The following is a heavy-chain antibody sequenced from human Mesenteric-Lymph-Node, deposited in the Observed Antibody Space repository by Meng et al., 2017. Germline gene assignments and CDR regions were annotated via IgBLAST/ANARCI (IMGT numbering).Heavy chain of an antibody. Sequence: QVQMPQSGPGLVKPPHTLTLTCASSCYRVFISSAGWNWIRPSPSRGLEWLGRTYFSSKYYNEYALSVKSRITINPDTSKNQFSLQLNSVTPEDTAIYYCARDWGDVRGGFDFWGQGTLVTVSS. CDR1: CYRVFISSAG. CDR3: ARDWGDVRGGFDF. D-gene: IGHD3-10*02. J-gene: IGHJ4*02. CDR2: TYFSSKYYN. V-gene: IGHV6-1*01.